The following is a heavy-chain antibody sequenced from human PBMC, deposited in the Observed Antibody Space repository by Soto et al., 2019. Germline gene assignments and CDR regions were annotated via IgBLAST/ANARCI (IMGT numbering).Heavy chain of an antibody. CDR1: GGSITTGGFY. J-gene: IGHJ5*02. CDR3: ARREAYGSGSFPRFHP. D-gene: IGHD3-10*01. V-gene: IGHV4-31*03. Sequence: SETLSLTCFVSGGSITTGGFYWSWIRQFPGKGLEWIGQIYYTGSTFYNPSLQSRIIISFDISKNQFSLHLSSVTAADTAVYYCARREAYGSGSFPRFHPWGQGTPVTVSS. CDR2: IYYTGST.